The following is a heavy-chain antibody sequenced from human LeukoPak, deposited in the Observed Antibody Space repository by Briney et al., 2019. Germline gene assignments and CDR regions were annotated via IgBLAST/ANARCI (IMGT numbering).Heavy chain of an antibody. CDR2: ISSSRTT. V-gene: IGHV3-48*02. Sequence: GGSLRLSCAASGFPFSSYSMNWVRQAPGEGLEWVSYISSSRTTSYADSVKGRFTISRDNAKNSLYLQMNSLRDEDTAVYYCARDLEGSGSFYRPSYDYWGQGTLVTVSS. D-gene: IGHD3-10*01. CDR3: ARDLEGSGSFYRPSYDY. J-gene: IGHJ4*02. CDR1: GFPFSSYS.